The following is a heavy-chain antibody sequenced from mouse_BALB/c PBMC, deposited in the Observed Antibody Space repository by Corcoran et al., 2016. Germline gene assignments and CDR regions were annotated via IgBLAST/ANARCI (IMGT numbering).Heavy chain of an antibody. CDR2: INPNNGGT. J-gene: IGHJ3*01. CDR3: ARKDYGSSSWFAY. V-gene: IGHV1-18*01. CDR1: GYTFTDYN. Sequence: EVLLQQSGPELVKPGASVKIPCKASGYTFTDYNMDWVKQSPGKSLEWIGDINPNNGGTIYNQKFKGKATLTVDKSSSTVYMELRSLTSEDTAVYYCARKDYGSSSWFAYWGQGTLVTVS. D-gene: IGHD1-1*01.